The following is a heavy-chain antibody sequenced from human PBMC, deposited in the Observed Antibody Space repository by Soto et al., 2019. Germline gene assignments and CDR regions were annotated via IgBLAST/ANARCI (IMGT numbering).Heavy chain of an antibody. CDR1: GGTFSSYA. D-gene: IGHD2-2*01. V-gene: IGHV1-69*12. CDR2: FIPIFGTA. J-gene: IGHJ6*02. CDR3: ARDPGYCISTSCPKYGMDV. Sequence: QVQLVQSGAEVKKPGSSVKVSCKASGGTFSSYAISWVRQAPGQGLEWMGGFIPIFGTANYAQKFQGRVTITADESTSTAYMELSSLRSEDTAVYYCARDPGYCISTSCPKYGMDVWGQGTTVTVSS.